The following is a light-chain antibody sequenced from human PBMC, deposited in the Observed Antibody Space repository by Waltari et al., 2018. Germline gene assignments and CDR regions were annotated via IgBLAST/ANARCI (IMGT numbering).Light chain of an antibody. CDR3: LQYNSYPYT. Sequence: DIHMTQSPSSLSASIGVRVTMTCRASRGIRNDVGWYQQKPGKAPKRLIFGASTLESGVPSRFTGRGTGTEFTLTISRLQPEDFASYFCLQYNSYPYTFGRGTKLEIK. CDR1: RGIRND. CDR2: GAS. J-gene: IGKJ2*01. V-gene: IGKV1-17*01.